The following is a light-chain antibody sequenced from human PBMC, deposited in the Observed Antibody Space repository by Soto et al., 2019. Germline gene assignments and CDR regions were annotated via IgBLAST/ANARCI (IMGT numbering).Light chain of an antibody. CDR3: QQTYTSRPWT. Sequence: DIQMTQSPSSLSASVGDRVTITCRASQTISRYLNWYQQRPGKAPNLLIYGASNLQSGVPSRFSGSGSGTDFTLTISSLQPEDFATYYCQQTYTSRPWTFGRGTKVDIK. V-gene: IGKV1-39*01. J-gene: IGKJ1*01. CDR2: GAS. CDR1: QTISRY.